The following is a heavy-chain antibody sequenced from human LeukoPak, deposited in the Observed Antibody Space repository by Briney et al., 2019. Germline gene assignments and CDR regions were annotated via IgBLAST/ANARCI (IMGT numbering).Heavy chain of an antibody. Sequence: GGSLRLSCVASGFTFSRYWMVWVRQAPGKGLEWVASIQENGRGKYYLDSVKGRFSISKDNAKSPVSLQMNSLGVGDMAVYYCARDAGGGFDYWGQGTRVTVSS. J-gene: IGHJ4*02. V-gene: IGHV3-7*01. CDR2: IQENGRGK. D-gene: IGHD2-8*02. CDR1: GFTFSRYW. CDR3: ARDAGGGFDY.